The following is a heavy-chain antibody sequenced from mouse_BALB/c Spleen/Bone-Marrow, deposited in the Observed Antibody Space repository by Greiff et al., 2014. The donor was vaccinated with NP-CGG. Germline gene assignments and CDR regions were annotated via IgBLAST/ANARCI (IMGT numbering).Heavy chain of an antibody. V-gene: IGHV5-9-4*01. CDR1: GFTFSDYA. CDR3: SRNSNYSFDF. J-gene: IGHJ2*01. Sequence: VQLKESGGALVKPGGSLKLSCAASGFTFSDYAMSWARQSPEKRLEWVAEISNGGNYTYHPDTVTGRFTISRDNAKNTLYLEMSSLRSEDTAMYYCSRNSNYSFDFWGQGTTLTVSS. D-gene: IGHD2-5*01. CDR2: ISNGGNYT.